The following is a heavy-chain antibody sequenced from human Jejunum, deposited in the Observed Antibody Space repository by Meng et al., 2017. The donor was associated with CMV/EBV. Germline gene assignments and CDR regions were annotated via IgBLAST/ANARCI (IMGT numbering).Heavy chain of an antibody. CDR3: VRDRGGLGYCSRTSCYLGFDY. CDR2: ISYDGNTK. J-gene: IGHJ4*02. D-gene: IGHD2-2*01. CDR1: A. Sequence: AFPCVRQAPGKGLEWVAVISYDGNTKYCADSVKGRFTISRDNSKNTLYLQMNSLRAEDTAVYYCVRDRGGLGYCSRTSCYLGFDYWGQGTLVTVSS. V-gene: IGHV3-30-3*01.